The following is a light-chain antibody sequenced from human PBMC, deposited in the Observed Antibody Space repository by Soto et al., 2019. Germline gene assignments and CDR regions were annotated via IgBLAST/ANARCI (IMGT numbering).Light chain of an antibody. CDR3: QQRSNPIT. J-gene: IGKJ5*01. Sequence: VALTQSPATLSLSPGQRATLFCRASQSVSSYLAWYQQKPGQAPRLLIYDASNRATGIPARFSGSGSGTDFTLTISSLEPEDFAVYYCQQRSNPITFGQGTRLEIK. CDR1: QSVSSY. V-gene: IGKV3-11*01. CDR2: DAS.